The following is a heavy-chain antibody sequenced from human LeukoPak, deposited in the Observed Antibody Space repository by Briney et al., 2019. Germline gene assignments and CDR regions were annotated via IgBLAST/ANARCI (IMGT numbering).Heavy chain of an antibody. CDR3: ARDPGYYYYGMDV. CDR1: GFNLRTYW. V-gene: IGHV3-74*01. CDR2: SNGEGSRI. J-gene: IGHJ6*02. Sequence: GSLRLSCAVTGFNLRTYWIHWVRHSPGRGLEWVARSNGEGSRISYADAVRGRFTISRDNAKNTAYLQMNSLRAEDTALYYCARDPGYYYYGMDVWGQGTRSLSP.